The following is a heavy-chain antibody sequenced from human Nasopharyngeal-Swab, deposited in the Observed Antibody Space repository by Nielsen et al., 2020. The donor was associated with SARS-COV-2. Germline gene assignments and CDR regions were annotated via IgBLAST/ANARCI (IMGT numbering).Heavy chain of an antibody. J-gene: IGHJ6*03. D-gene: IGHD1-26*01. CDR3: ARTSGTNYVSYMDV. V-gene: IGHV4-30-2*01. CDR2: ISHIGST. CDR1: GSPIGAYS. Sequence: SDTLSLPCAVSGSPIGAYSWSWIRQPPGKGLQWIGYISHIGSTYNNPSLKSRIIISADRSKNQFSLKLNSVTAADTDVYFCARTSGTNYVSYMDVWGKGITVTVS.